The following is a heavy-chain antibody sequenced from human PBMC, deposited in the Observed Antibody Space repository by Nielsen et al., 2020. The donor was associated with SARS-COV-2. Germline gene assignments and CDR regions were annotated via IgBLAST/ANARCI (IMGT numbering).Heavy chain of an antibody. CDR3: AKRSHYYDSSGNYYWEYFES. D-gene: IGHD3-22*01. V-gene: IGHV3-53*01. J-gene: IGHJ1*01. CDR2: TFSDGST. Sequence: WIRQPPGKGLECVSLTFSDGSTLYADSVKGRFTISRDNSKNTMYLQMNSLRAEDTAVYYCAKRSHYYDSSGNYYWEYFESWGQGTLVTVSS.